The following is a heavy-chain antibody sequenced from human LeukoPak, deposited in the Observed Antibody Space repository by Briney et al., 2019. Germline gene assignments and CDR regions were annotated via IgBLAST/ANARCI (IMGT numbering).Heavy chain of an antibody. V-gene: IGHV3-33*01. D-gene: IGHD4-17*01. CDR2: TWYDGSSN. CDR1: GFILNNHD. CDR3: ARDPSDYGDYMFDY. Sequence: PGGSLTLSCAMSGFILNNHDMHWVRQPPGKGLEWVAFTWYDGSSNYYADSVAGRFTISRDNSKKKVFLQMNNVRVEDTAVYYCARDPSDYGDYMFDYWGQGTLVTVSS. J-gene: IGHJ4*02.